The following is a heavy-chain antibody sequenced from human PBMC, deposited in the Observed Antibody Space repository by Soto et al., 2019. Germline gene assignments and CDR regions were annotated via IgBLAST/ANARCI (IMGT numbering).Heavy chain of an antibody. J-gene: IGHJ4*02. Sequence: PSETLSLTCTVSGGSISNYYWSWIRQPAGKGLEWIGRIYPGGSTNYNPSLKSRVAMSTDTSKNQFSLRLTSVTAADTAVYYCAIASLGPPGGGSWIMPCDYGGQGALGTVSA. CDR1: GGSISNYY. CDR2: IYPGGST. CDR3: AIASLGPPGGGSWIMPCDY. D-gene: IGHD2-15*01. V-gene: IGHV4-4*07.